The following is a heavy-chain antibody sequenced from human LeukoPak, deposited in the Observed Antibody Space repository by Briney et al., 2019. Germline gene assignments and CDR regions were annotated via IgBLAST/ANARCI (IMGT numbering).Heavy chain of an antibody. J-gene: IGHJ4*02. V-gene: IGHV4-4*02. CDR3: ARDLNQYSSDY. D-gene: IGHD6-13*01. CDR1: GGSISSSYW. Sequence: SETLSLTCAVSGGSISSSYWWTWVRQPPGKGLEWIGEIYHSGSTNYNPSLESRVSISVDKSKNQFSLKLSSVTAADTAVYYCARDLNQYSSDYWGQGTLVTVSS. CDR2: IYHSGST.